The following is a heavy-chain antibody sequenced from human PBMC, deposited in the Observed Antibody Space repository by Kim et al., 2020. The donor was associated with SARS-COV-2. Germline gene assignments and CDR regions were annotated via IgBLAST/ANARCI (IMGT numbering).Heavy chain of an antibody. Sequence: GGSLRLSCAASGFTFSNYGMNWVRQAPGKGLEWVSTMGSGGNTYYADSVKGRFTVSRDNSKNTLYLQMNSLRAEDTAVYYCANLRNDYWGQGTLVTVSS. D-gene: IGHD4-17*01. J-gene: IGHJ4*02. V-gene: IGHV3-23*01. CDR1: GFTFSNYG. CDR2: MGSGGNT. CDR3: ANLRNDY.